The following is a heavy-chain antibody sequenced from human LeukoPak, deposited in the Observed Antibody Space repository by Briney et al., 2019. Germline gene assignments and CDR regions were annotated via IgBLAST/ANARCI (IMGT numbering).Heavy chain of an antibody. Sequence: ASVTVSCKASGYDFTSVGITWVRRAPGQGLEWMGWISPYNGNTGYAQKFQGRVAMTTDTSTTTAYMELRGLRFNDTAVYYCAKSLTPLNYDISNSNGMDVWGQGTTVTVSS. CDR2: ISPYNGNT. CDR3: AKSLTPLNYDISNSNGMDV. D-gene: IGHD3-9*01. J-gene: IGHJ6*02. CDR1: GYDFTSVG. V-gene: IGHV1-18*01.